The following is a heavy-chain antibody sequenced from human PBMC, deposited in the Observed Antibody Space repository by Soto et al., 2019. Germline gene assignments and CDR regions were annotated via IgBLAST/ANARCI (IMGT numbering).Heavy chain of an antibody. CDR1: VFAFSDYA. CDR3: AKGGRQWLVTSDFNY. J-gene: IGHJ4*02. D-gene: IGHD6-19*01. CDR2: VSHDGRNT. V-gene: IGHV3-30*18. Sequence: VQLVESGGGVVQPGRSLRLSCAASVFAFSDYAMHWVRQAPGKGLEWVAVVSHDGRNTHYADSVKGRFTISRDSSKNTVSLEMTSLRAEDTAVYYCAKGGRQWLVTSDFNYWGQGALVTVSS.